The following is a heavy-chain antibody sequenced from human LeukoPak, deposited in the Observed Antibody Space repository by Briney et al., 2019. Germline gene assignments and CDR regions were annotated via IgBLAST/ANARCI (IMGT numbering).Heavy chain of an antibody. J-gene: IGHJ6*03. CDR2: IYPGDSDT. Sequence: GESLKISCKGSGYSFTSYWIGWVRQMPGKGLEWMGIIYPGDSDTRYSPSFQGQVTISADKSISTAYLQWSSLKASDTAMYYCARLVGSGYDLHRSYYYYMDVWGKGTTVTISS. CDR1: GYSFTSYW. CDR3: ARLVGSGYDLHRSYYYYMDV. D-gene: IGHD5-12*01. V-gene: IGHV5-51*01.